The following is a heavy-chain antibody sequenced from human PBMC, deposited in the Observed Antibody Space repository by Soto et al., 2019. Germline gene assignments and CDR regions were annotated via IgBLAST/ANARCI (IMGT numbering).Heavy chain of an antibody. Sequence: SETLSLTCTVSGGSVSSGSYYWSWIRQPPGKGLEWIGYIYYSGSTNYNPSLKSRVTISVDTSKNQFSLKLSSVTAADTAVYYCARDLIYYYGSGSYYRTYNWFDPWGQGILVTVSS. V-gene: IGHV4-61*01. CDR2: IYYSGST. CDR1: GGSVSSGSYY. D-gene: IGHD3-10*01. CDR3: ARDLIYYYGSGSYYRTYNWFDP. J-gene: IGHJ5*02.